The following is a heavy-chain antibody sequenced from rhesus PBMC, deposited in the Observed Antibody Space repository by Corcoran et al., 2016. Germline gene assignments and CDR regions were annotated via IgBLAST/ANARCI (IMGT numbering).Heavy chain of an antibody. CDR2: SDGNSAST. Sequence: QVKLQQWGEGLVKPSETLSLTCAVYGGSISGYYYWSWIRQPPGKGLEWIGYSDGNSASTNDNPSLKKRLTISKDTSKNQFYLKLSSGTAADTAVYYCARETTWGRFDVWGPGVLVTVSS. CDR1: GGSISGYYY. V-gene: IGHV4-73*01. D-gene: IGHD1-44*01. CDR3: ARETTWGRFDV. J-gene: IGHJ5-1*01.